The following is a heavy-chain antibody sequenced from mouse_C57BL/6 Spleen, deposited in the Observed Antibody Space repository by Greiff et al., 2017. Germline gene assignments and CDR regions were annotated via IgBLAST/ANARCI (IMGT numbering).Heavy chain of an antibody. CDR2: IDTENGDT. V-gene: IGHV14-4*01. CDR1: GFNIKDDY. D-gene: IGHD1-1*01. J-gene: IGHJ2*01. Sequence: EVQLQQSGAELVRPGASVKLSCTASGFNIKDDYMHWVQQRPEQGLEWIGWIDTENGDTEYASKFQGKATITADTSSNTAYLQLSSLTAEDTAGYYCTPILRSVYWGQGTTLTVSS. CDR3: TPILRSVY.